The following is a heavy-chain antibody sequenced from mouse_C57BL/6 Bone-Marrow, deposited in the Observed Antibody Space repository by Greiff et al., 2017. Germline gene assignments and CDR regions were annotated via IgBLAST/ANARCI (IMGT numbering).Heavy chain of an antibody. CDR3: TRGLLLYCDV. CDR1: GYTFTSYW. CDR2: IYPGNSDT. V-gene: IGHV1-5*01. Sequence: EVQLQESGTVLARPGASVKMSCKTSGYTFTSYWMHWVKQRPGQGLEWIGAIYPGNSDTSYNQTFKGKVKLTAVTSASTAYMELSSLTNEDSAVYYCTRGLLLYCDVWGTGTTVTVSA. J-gene: IGHJ1*03. D-gene: IGHD1-1*01.